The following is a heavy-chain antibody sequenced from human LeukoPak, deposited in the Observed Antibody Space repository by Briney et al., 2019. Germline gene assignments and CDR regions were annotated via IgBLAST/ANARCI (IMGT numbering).Heavy chain of an antibody. Sequence: ASVTVSCKASGYTFTGYYMHWVRQAPGQGLEWMGWINPNSGGTNYAQKFQGRVTMTRDTSISTAYMELSRLRSDDTAVYYCARVVAAAGRNNWFDAWGQGTLVTVSA. J-gene: IGHJ5*02. CDR2: INPNSGGT. V-gene: IGHV1-2*02. CDR1: GYTFTGYY. CDR3: ARVVAAAGRNNWFDA. D-gene: IGHD6-13*01.